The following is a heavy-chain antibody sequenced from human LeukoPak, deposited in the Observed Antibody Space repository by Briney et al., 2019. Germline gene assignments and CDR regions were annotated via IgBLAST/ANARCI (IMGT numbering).Heavy chain of an antibody. D-gene: IGHD3-10*02. Sequence: AGSLRLSCATSGFTFSSYEMNWVRQAPGKGLQWVSYISSSGSTIYYADSVKGRFTISRDNAKNSLYLQMNSLRAEDTAVYYCAELGITMIGGVWGKGTTVTISS. CDR2: ISSSGSTI. CDR3: AELGITMIGGV. CDR1: GFTFSSYE. J-gene: IGHJ6*04. V-gene: IGHV3-48*03.